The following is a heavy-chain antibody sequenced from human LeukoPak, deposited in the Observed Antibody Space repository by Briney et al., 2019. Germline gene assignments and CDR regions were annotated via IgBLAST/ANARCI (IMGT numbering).Heavy chain of an antibody. CDR3: AGLIRPGWFDP. CDR2: IYTSGST. D-gene: IGHD1-14*01. CDR1: GGSISSYY. V-gene: IGHV4-4*07. J-gene: IGHJ5*02. Sequence: SETLSLTCTVSGGSISSYYWSWIRQPAGKGLEWIGRIYTSGSTNYNPSLKSRVTMSVDMSKNQFSLKLSSVTAADTAVYYCAGLIRPGWFDPWGQGTLVTVSS.